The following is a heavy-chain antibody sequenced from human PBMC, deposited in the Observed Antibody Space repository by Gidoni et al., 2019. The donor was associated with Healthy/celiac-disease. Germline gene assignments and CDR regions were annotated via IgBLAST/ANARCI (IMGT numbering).Heavy chain of an antibody. CDR2: IWYDGSNK. J-gene: IGHJ6*02. D-gene: IGHD4-17*01. CDR1: GFTFSCDG. CDR3: ARDQAGTYGAYGMDV. V-gene: IGHV3-33*01. Sequence: QVQLVESGGGVVQPGRSLRLSCAASGFTFSCDGMHWVRQAPGQGLAWVAVIWYDGSNKYYADSVKGRFTISRDNSKNTLYLQMNSLRAEDTAVYYCARDQAGTYGAYGMDVWGQGTTVTVSS.